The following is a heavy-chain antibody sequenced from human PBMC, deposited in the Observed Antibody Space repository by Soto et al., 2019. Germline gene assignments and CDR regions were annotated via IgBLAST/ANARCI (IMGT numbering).Heavy chain of an antibody. CDR2: ISSSSNTI. Sequence: GGSLRLSCAASGFTLITYSMNWVRQAPGKGLELVSYISSSSNTIYYAGSVKGPFTISRDNAKNSLYLQMNSLRDEDTAVYYCARERHNRFDPWGQGTLVTVSS. CDR1: GFTLITYS. J-gene: IGHJ5*02. CDR3: ARERHNRFDP. V-gene: IGHV3-48*02. D-gene: IGHD6-25*01.